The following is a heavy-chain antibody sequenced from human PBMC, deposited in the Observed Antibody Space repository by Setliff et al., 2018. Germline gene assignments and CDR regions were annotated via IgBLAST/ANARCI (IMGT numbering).Heavy chain of an antibody. Sequence: GGFLRLSCVASGFTFKNYGMHWVRQAPGKGLEWVAVIWYDGNNKDHADSVKGRFTISRDNSKNTLYLQMDSLRAEDTAVYYCARLALTGYDSSGYYYALEYYYYMDVWGKGTTVTVS. D-gene: IGHD3-22*01. J-gene: IGHJ6*03. V-gene: IGHV3-33*01. CDR3: ARLALTGYDSSGYYYALEYYYYMDV. CDR2: IWYDGNNK. CDR1: GFTFKNYG.